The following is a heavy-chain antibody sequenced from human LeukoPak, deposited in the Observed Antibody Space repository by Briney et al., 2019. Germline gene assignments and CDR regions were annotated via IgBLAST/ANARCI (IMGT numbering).Heavy chain of an antibody. CDR1: GFTFSRYG. Sequence: GRSLRLSCAASGFTFSRYGMHWVRQAPGKGLEWVAVISYNGSNKYYADSVKGRFTISRDNSKNTVYLQMNTLRDEDTAVYYCARAVGPFDYWGQGTLVTVSS. J-gene: IGHJ4*02. CDR3: ARAVGPFDY. D-gene: IGHD3-16*01. V-gene: IGHV3-30*03. CDR2: ISYNGSNK.